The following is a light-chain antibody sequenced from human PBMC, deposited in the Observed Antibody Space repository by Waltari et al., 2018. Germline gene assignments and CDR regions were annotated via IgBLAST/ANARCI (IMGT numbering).Light chain of an antibody. CDR1: QTLLFSSNNRNY. CDR3: QQYDRTPFT. V-gene: IGKV4-1*01. J-gene: IGKJ3*01. CDR2: WAS. Sequence: DIVMTQSPESLGVSLGERAAINCKSSQTLLFSSNNRNYLAWYQQKPGQPPKLLITWASTREAGVPDRFLGSGSGTDFTLTITSLQAEDVAVYFCQQYDRTPFTFGPGTRVDVK.